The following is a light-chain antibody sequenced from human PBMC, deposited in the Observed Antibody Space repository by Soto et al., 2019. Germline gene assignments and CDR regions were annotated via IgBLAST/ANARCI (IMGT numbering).Light chain of an antibody. J-gene: IGKJ3*01. CDR3: QEYTVVPR. CDR1: QDVYIY. V-gene: IGKV1-33*01. Sequence: DMQMTQSPSSLSASVGDRVTITCQASQDVYIYLNWYQQTPGKVPKLLIYDASKLEAGVSSRFTGRGSGTHFTLSISSLQPEDTGIYYCQEYTVVPRFGPGTRVNIK. CDR2: DAS.